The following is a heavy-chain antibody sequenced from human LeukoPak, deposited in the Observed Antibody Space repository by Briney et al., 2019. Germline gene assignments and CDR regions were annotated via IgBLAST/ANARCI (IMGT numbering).Heavy chain of an antibody. CDR3: STGGYYFDY. Sequence: GGSLRLSCAGSGFTFSNAWMNWVRQAPGKGLDWVGRIKSKPDGGTTTYAAPVKGRFTISRDDSRNTVFLQMNSLKTEDTAVYYCSTGGYYFDYWGQGTLVTVSS. CDR2: IKSKPDGGTT. V-gene: IGHV3-15*01. CDR1: GFTFSNAW. J-gene: IGHJ4*02.